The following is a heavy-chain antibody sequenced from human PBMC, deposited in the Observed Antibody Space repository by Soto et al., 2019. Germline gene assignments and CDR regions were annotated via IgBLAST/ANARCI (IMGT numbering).Heavy chain of an antibody. J-gene: IGHJ4*02. V-gene: IGHV4-39*01. D-gene: IGHD6-19*01. CDR1: GGSISSSSYY. CDR3: ARVIAVAGRYFDY. CDR2: IYYSGIT. Sequence: QLQLQESGPGLVKPSETLSLTCTVSGGSISSSSYYWGWIRQPPGKGLEWIGSIYYSGITYYNPSLKGRVTISVDTSKNQFSLKLSSVTAADTAVYYCARVIAVAGRYFDYWGQGTLVTVSS.